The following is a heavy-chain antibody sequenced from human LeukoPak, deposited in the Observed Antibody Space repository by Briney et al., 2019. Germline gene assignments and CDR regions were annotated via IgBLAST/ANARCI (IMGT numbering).Heavy chain of an antibody. Sequence: GGSLRLSCAASGFTFSSYEMNWVRQAPGKGLEWVSYISSSGSTIYYADSVKGRFTISRDNAKNSLYLQMNSLRAEDTAVYYCARDVYCTNGVCYHPRGQGTMVTVSS. J-gene: IGHJ3*01. D-gene: IGHD2-8*01. V-gene: IGHV3-48*03. CDR1: GFTFSSYE. CDR3: ARDVYCTNGVCYHP. CDR2: ISSSGSTI.